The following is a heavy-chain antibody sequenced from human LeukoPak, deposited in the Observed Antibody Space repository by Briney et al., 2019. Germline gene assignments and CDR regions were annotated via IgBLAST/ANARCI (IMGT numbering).Heavy chain of an antibody. CDR1: GGSFSGYY. J-gene: IGHJ5*02. Sequence: PSETLSLTCVVYGGSFSGYYWSWIRQPPGKGLEWIGEINHSGSTNYNPSLKSRVTISVDTSKNQFSLKLSSVTAADTAVYYCARAKLYYYGSGSPRWFDPWGQGTLVTVSS. D-gene: IGHD3-10*01. V-gene: IGHV4-34*01. CDR3: ARAKLYYYGSGSPRWFDP. CDR2: INHSGST.